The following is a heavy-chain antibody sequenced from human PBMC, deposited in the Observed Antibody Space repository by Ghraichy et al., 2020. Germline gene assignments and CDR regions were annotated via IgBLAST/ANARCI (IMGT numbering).Heavy chain of an antibody. J-gene: IGHJ4*02. V-gene: IGHV3-23*01. D-gene: IGHD4-17*01. CDR3: TRDSVVYGDVIGIDF. Sequence: GGSLRLSCVVSGFTFKNYAMSWVRQAPGKGLEWISVINGRGGNKDYADSVKGRLTISRDNPGNRLDLHMNSLRVEDTAVYYCTRDSVVYGDVIGIDFWGQGTLVTVSS. CDR1: GFTFKNYA. CDR2: INGRGGNK.